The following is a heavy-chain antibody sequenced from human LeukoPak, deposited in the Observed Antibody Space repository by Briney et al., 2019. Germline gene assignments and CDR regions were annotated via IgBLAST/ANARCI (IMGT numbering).Heavy chain of an antibody. CDR3: ARGPKGDAFDI. CDR2: IIPIFGTA. V-gene: IGHV1-69*05. CDR1: GGTFSSYA. Sequence: ASVKVSCKASGGTFSSYAISWVRQAPGQGLEWMGRIIPIFGTANYAQKFQGRVTITTDESTSTAYMELSSLRSEDTAVDYCARGPKGDAFDIWGQGTMVTVSS. J-gene: IGHJ3*02.